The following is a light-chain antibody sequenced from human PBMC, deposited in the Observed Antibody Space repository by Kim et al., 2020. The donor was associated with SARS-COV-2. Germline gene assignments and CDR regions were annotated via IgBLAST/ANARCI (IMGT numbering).Light chain of an antibody. CDR2: WAS. CDR3: QQYYSSPGFT. CDR1: QSVFYSSNNKNY. Sequence: DIVMTQSPDSLAVSLGERATINCESSQSVFYSSNNKNYLAWYQQKPGQPPKLLIYWASTRESGVPDRFSGSGSGTDFTLTISSLQAEDVAVYYCQQYYSSPGFTFGPGTKVDIK. J-gene: IGKJ3*01. V-gene: IGKV4-1*01.